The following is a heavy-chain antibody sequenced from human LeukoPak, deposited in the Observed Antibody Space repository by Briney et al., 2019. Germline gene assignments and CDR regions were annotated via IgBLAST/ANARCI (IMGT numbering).Heavy chain of an antibody. CDR2: ISPYNGNT. D-gene: IGHD6-19*01. V-gene: IGHV1-18*01. J-gene: IGHJ4*02. Sequence: ASVKVSCKASGYDFTSVGITWVRRAPGQGLEWLGWISPYNGNTRYAQKFQGRVAMTTDTSTTTAYMELRGLRFNDTAVYYCARAGPGSGWYFDYWGQGTLVTVSS. CDR1: GYDFTSVG. CDR3: ARAGPGSGWYFDY.